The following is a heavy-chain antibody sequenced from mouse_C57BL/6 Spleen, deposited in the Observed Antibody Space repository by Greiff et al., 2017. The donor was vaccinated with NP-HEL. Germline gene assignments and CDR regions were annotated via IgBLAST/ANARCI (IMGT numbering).Heavy chain of an antibody. J-gene: IGHJ2*01. V-gene: IGHV1-50*01. Sequence: LQQPGAELVKPGASVKLSCKASGYTFTSYWMQWVKQRPGQGLEWIGEIDPSDSYTNYNQKFKGKATLTVDTSSSTAYMQLSSLTAEDSAVYYCAKGGREDYWGQGTTLTVSS. CDR2: IDPSDSYT. CDR1: GYTFTSYW. D-gene: IGHD1-1*01. CDR3: AKGGREDY.